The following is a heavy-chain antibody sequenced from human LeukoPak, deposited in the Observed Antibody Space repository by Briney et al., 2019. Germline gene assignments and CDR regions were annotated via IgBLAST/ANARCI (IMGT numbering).Heavy chain of an antibody. D-gene: IGHD1-26*01. CDR2: IRYDGSNT. J-gene: IGHJ1*01. CDR3: AKDLGATSAEYFQH. Sequence: PGGSLRLSCAASGFTFSSYGMHWVRQAPGKGLEWVAFIRYDGSNTYYADSVKGRFTISRDNSKNTLYLQMNRLRAEDTAVYYCAKDLGATSAEYFQHWGQGTLVTVSS. V-gene: IGHV3-30*02. CDR1: GFTFSSYG.